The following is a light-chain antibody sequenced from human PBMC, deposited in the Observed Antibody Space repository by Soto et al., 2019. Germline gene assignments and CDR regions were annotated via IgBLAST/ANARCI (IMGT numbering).Light chain of an antibody. CDR1: QGIANN. Sequence: DIQMTQPPSSLSPSVGDRVTITCRASQGIANNLAWYQQKPGKVPKLLIYAASALQPGVPSRFSGSGSGTDFTLTISSLQPEDVATYYCQNYDSAPFTFGGGTKVEIK. V-gene: IGKV1-27*01. J-gene: IGKJ4*01. CDR3: QNYDSAPFT. CDR2: AAS.